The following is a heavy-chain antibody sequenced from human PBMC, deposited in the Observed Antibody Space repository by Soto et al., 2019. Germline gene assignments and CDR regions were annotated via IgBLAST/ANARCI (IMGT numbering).Heavy chain of an antibody. CDR3: ARGGLQAQGVQYNHYAMDV. V-gene: IGHV1-69*06. Sequence: SVKVSCKASGGTFDRHTINWVRQAPGQGLEWMGGIIPIFSTPKYAQKFQGRVMLTAYKSTSTAYMELSSLRYEDTAVYYCARGGLQAQGVQYNHYAMDVWGQGTTVTVSS. D-gene: IGHD4-4*01. CDR2: IIPIFSTP. J-gene: IGHJ6*02. CDR1: GGTFDRHT.